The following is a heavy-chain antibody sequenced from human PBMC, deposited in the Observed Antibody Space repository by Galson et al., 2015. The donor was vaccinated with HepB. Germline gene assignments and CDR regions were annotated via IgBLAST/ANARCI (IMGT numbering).Heavy chain of an antibody. V-gene: IGHV3-66*01. CDR3: ARDFWSGYFDC. Sequence: SLRLSCAASGFTVSSNYMSWVRQAPGKGLEWVSVIYSSGATYYADSVKGRFTISRDNSKNTLYLQMNSLRAEDTAIYYCARDFWSGYFDCWGQGTLVTVSS. J-gene: IGHJ4*02. D-gene: IGHD3-3*01. CDR2: IYSSGAT. CDR1: GFTVSSNY.